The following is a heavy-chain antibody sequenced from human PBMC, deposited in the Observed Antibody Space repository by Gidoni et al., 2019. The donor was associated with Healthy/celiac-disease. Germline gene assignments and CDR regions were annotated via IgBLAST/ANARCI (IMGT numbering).Heavy chain of an antibody. Sequence: EVQLVESGGGLVQPGGSLRLSCAASGFTFSSYSLNWVRQAPGKGLEWVSYISSSSSTIYYADSVKGRFTISRDNAKNSLYLQMNSLGDEDTAVYYCARAALYDFWSGYYTGNSGYYYYGMDVWGQGTTVTVSS. V-gene: IGHV3-48*02. J-gene: IGHJ6*02. D-gene: IGHD3-3*01. CDR1: GFTFSSYS. CDR2: ISSSSSTI. CDR3: ARAALYDFWSGYYTGNSGYYYYGMDV.